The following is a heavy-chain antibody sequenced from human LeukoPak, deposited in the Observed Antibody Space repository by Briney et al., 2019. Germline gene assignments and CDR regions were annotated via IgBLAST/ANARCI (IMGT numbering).Heavy chain of an antibody. J-gene: IGHJ4*02. CDR2: ISAYNGNT. D-gene: IGHD3-22*01. CDR1: GYTFTSYG. CDR3: ARGHYYDSSGYYLYLYYFDY. V-gene: IGHV1-18*01. Sequence: EAPVKVSCKASGYTFTSYGISWVRQAPGQGLEWMGWISAYNGNTNYAQKLQGRVTMTTDTSTSTAYMELRSLRSDDTAVYYCARGHYYDSSGYYLYLYYFDYWGQGTLVTVSS.